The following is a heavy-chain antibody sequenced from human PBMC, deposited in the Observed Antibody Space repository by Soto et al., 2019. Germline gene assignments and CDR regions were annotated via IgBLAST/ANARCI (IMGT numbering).Heavy chain of an antibody. Sequence: PGGSLRLSCAASGFTFSTYAIYFCRQSPCKWLEWVAVMSYDGSNKYLADSVRGRFTISRDNSKNTLYLQMNSLRAEDTALYYCAKDLWAYCSSTTCYRGFDSWGQGTLVTVSS. V-gene: IGHV3-30*18. CDR2: MSYDGSNK. CDR3: AKDLWAYCSSTTCYRGFDS. J-gene: IGHJ4*02. CDR1: GFTFSTYA. D-gene: IGHD2-2*02.